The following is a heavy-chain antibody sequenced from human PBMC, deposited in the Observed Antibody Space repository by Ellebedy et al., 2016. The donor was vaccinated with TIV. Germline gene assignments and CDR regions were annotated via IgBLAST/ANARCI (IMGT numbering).Heavy chain of an antibody. V-gene: IGHV3-30*04. CDR3: ATEAGASRLVGGAFDM. Sequence: GESLKISCATSGFTFSSYAMHWVRQAPGKGLEWVAVISYDGNVKYYADSVKGRFTISRDNSKDTLYLQMNSLRVEDTAVDYCATEAGASRLVGGAFDMWGQGTMVTVSS. D-gene: IGHD6-25*01. J-gene: IGHJ3*02. CDR2: ISYDGNVK. CDR1: GFTFSSYA.